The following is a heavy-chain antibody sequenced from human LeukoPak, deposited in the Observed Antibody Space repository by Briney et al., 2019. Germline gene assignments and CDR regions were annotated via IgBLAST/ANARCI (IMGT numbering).Heavy chain of an antibody. CDR3: ARKDIVVVVAATEAFDI. V-gene: IGHV5-51*01. CDR1: GYSFTSYW. J-gene: IGHJ3*02. D-gene: IGHD2-15*01. Sequence: GESLKISCKGSGYSFTSYWIGWVRQMPGKGLEWMGIIYPGDSDTRYSPSFQGQVTISADKSISTAYLQWSSLKASDTAMYYCARKDIVVVVAATEAFDIWGQGTMVTVSS. CDR2: IYPGDSDT.